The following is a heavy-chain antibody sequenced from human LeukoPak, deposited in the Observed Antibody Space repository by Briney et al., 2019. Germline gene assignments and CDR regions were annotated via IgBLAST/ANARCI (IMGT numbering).Heavy chain of an antibody. J-gene: IGHJ4*02. V-gene: IGHV3-23*01. Sequence: GGSLRLSCAASGFTFSSYAMNWVRQAPGKGLEWVSAITGSGGRTYYADSVKGRFTISRDNSKNTLYLQMNSLRAEDTAVYYCAKERVGATGYYFDYWGQGTLVTVSS. CDR3: AKERVGATGYYFDY. CDR1: GFTFSSYA. D-gene: IGHD1-26*01. CDR2: ITGSGGRT.